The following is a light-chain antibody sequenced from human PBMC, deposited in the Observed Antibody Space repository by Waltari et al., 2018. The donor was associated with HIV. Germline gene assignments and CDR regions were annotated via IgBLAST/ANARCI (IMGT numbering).Light chain of an antibody. Sequence: QSALPQPASVSGPPGQPIPISCPGTSSDVGGYNYVSWYQQHPGKAPKLMISEVSNRPSGVTNRFSGSKSGNTASLTISGLQVEDEADYYCSSYTSSSTLYVFGTGTKVTVL. J-gene: IGLJ1*01. CDR3: SSYTSSSTLYV. V-gene: IGLV2-14*01. CDR1: SSDVGGYNY. CDR2: EVS.